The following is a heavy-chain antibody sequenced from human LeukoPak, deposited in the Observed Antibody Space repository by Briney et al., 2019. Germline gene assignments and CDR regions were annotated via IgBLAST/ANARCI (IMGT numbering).Heavy chain of an antibody. Sequence: SETLSLTCTVSGGSISSYYWSWTRQPPGKGLEWIGYIYYSGSTNYNPSLKSRVTISVDTSKNQFSLKLSSVTAADTAVYYCARGKRGYSYGTFDYWGQGTLVTVSS. CDR1: GGSISSYY. D-gene: IGHD5-18*01. V-gene: IGHV4-59*01. CDR2: IYYSGST. J-gene: IGHJ4*02. CDR3: ARGKRGYSYGTFDY.